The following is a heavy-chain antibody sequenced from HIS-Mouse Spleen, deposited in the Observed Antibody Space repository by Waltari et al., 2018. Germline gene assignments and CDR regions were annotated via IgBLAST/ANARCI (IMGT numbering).Heavy chain of an antibody. Sequence: QLQLQESGPGLVKPSETLSLTCTVSGGSISSSRYYWGWIRQHPGKGLEWIGSIYYSGSTAYNPSLKSRVTISVDTSKNQFSLKLSSVTAADTAVYYCAREIPYSSSWYDWYFDLWGRGTLVTVSS. V-gene: IGHV4-39*07. CDR2: IYYSGST. CDR1: GGSISSSRYY. CDR3: AREIPYSSSWYDWYFDL. J-gene: IGHJ2*01. D-gene: IGHD6-13*01.